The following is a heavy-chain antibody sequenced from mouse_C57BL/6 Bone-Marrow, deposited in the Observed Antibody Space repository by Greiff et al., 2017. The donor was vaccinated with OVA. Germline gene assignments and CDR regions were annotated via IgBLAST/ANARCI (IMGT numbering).Heavy chain of an antibody. D-gene: IGHD1-1*01. V-gene: IGHV1-9*01. CDR3: ASPGSGGLRCAD. CDR1: GYTFTGYW. CDR2: IFPGSGST. J-gene: IGHJ3*01. Sequence: VQLQQSGAELMKPGASVKLSCKATGYTFTGYWIEWVKQRTGHGLEWIGEIFPGSGSTNYNEKFKGKATLTADTSSNTAYMQLSSLTAEDSAIYACASPGSGGLRCADWGQGTLGSVAA.